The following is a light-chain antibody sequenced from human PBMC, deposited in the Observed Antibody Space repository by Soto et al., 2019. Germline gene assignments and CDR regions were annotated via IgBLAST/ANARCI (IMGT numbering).Light chain of an antibody. CDR1: QSVSSY. CDR3: QQRSNWPGT. V-gene: IGKV3-11*01. J-gene: IGKJ2*01. Sequence: EIVLTQSPATLSLSPGERATLSCRASQSVSSYLAWYQQKPGQAPSLLIYDASTRATGIPARFSGSGSGTDFSLTICSLEPEDFAGYYCQQRSNWPGTFGQGTKLEIK. CDR2: DAS.